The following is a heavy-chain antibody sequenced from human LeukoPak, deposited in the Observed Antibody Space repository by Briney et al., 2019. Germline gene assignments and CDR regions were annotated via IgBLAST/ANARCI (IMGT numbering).Heavy chain of an antibody. CDR2: IWYGGGNK. CDR3: AKVRGAGTMIVSCFDY. J-gene: IGHJ4*02. Sequence: GGSLRLSCAASGFTFSSYGMHWVRQAPGKGLEWVAVIWYGGGNKYYADSVKGRFTISRDNSKNTLYLQMNSLRAEDTAVYYCAKVRGAGTMIVSCFDYWGQGTLVTVSS. V-gene: IGHV3-33*06. CDR1: GFTFSSYG. D-gene: IGHD3-22*01.